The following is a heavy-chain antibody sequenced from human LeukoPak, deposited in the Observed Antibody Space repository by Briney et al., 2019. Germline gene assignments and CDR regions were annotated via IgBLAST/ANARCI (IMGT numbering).Heavy chain of an antibody. CDR1: GFTFNDYW. J-gene: IGHJ4*02. CDR3: ASGRHDFVH. CDR2: VGQDGSET. Sequence: PGGSLRLSCSVSGFTFNDYWMTWVRQAPGKGLEWVANVGQDGSETSYVDSVKGRFTISRDNAKTSLFLPMNSVTVEDTGVYYCASGRHDFVHWGQGTLVTVAS. V-gene: IGHV3-7*01. D-gene: IGHD3-16*01.